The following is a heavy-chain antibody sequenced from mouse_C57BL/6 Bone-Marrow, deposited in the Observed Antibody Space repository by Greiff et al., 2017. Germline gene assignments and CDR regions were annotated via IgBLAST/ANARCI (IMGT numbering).Heavy chain of an antibody. Sequence: VQLVESGPGLVQPSQSLSITCTVSGFSLTSYGVHWVRQSPGKGLEWLGVIWRGGSTDYNAAFLSRLSITKENSKSQVFFKMNSLQADDTAIYYCAKGWDPQPYFDVWGTGTTVTVSS. CDR3: AKGWDPQPYFDV. CDR2: IWRGGST. D-gene: IGHD4-1*01. CDR1: GFSLTSYG. J-gene: IGHJ1*03. V-gene: IGHV2-5*01.